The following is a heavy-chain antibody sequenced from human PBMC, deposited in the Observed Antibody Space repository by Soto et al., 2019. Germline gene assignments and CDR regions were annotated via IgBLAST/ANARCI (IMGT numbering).Heavy chain of an antibody. CDR3: ARGPKPLGYSRSWQVDY. V-gene: IGHV4-34*01. J-gene: IGHJ4*02. CDR1: GGSFSGYY. D-gene: IGHD6-13*01. CDR2: INHSGST. Sequence: QVQLQQWGAGLLKPSETLSLTCAVYGGSFSGYYWSWIRQPPGKGLEWIGEINHSGSTNYNPSLKSRVTLSVVTSKNQFSLKLSSVTAADTAVYYCARGPKPLGYSRSWQVDYWGQGTLVTVSS.